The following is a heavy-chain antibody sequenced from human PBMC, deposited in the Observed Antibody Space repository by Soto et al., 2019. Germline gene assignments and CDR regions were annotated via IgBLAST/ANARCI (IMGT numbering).Heavy chain of an antibody. CDR1: GFTFSSYA. J-gene: IGHJ4*02. CDR3: ARDLYCSGGSCYANCFDY. Sequence: QVQLVESGGGVVQPGRSLRLSCAASGFTFSSYAMHWVRQAPGKGLEWVAVISYDGSNKYYADSVKGRFTISRDNSKKTLYLQMNSLRAEDTAVYYCARDLYCSGGSCYANCFDYWGQGTLVTVSS. V-gene: IGHV3-30-3*01. D-gene: IGHD2-15*01. CDR2: ISYDGSNK.